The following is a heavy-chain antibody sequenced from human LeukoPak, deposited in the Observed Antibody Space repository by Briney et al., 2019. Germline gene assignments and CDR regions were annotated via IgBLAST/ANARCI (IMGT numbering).Heavy chain of an antibody. CDR1: GYTLTELS. CDR2: INPSGGST. CDR3: ARAKDRIGDNDSSGDLDAFDI. J-gene: IGHJ3*02. V-gene: IGHV1-46*01. D-gene: IGHD3-22*01. Sequence: ASVKVSCTVSGYTLTELSMHWVRQAPGKGLEWMGIINPSGGSTSYAQRFQGRVTMTRDTSTSTVYMELSSLRSEDTAVYYCARAKDRIGDNDSSGDLDAFDIWGQGTMVTVSS.